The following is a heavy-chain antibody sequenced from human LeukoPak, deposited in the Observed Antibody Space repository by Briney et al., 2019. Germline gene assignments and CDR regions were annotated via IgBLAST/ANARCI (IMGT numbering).Heavy chain of an antibody. V-gene: IGHV3-30*03. CDR2: ISNGGTNS. D-gene: IGHD1-1*01. J-gene: IGHJ3*02. CDR3: ARGVYNDAFDI. Sequence: GGSLRLSCAASGFTFDDYDMNWARQAPGKGLEWVAVISNGGTNSYYGDSVKGRFTISRDNSKNTLYLQMNSLRAEDTAVYYCARGVYNDAFDIWGQGTTVTVSS. CDR1: GFTFDDYD.